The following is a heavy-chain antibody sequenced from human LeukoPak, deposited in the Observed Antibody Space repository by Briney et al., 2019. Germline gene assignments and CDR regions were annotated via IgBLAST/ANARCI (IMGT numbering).Heavy chain of an antibody. J-gene: IGHJ4*02. CDR1: GFTFNSYS. CDR3: ARGFQLESTDY. Sequence: PGGSLRLSCAASGFTFNSYSMNWVRQAPGKGLERVSYISSSSSTIYYADSVKGRFTISRDNAKNSLYLQMNSLRAEDTAVYYCARGFQLESTDYWGQGTLVTVSS. D-gene: IGHD1-1*01. CDR2: ISSSSSTI. V-gene: IGHV3-48*01.